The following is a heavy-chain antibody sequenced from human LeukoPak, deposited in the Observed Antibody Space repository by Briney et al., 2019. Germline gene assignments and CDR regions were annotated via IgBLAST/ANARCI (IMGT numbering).Heavy chain of an antibody. Sequence: PSETLSLTCSVSVVSMNGYYWSWLRKSAGNRLEWIGHVDSSGNTNYNPSLESRVTMSVDTSKKQFSLKLPSVTAADMAVYFCARQFLVGSTFHAFDLWGQGTRVTVSS. J-gene: IGHJ3*01. CDR3: ARQFLVGSTFHAFDL. D-gene: IGHD1-26*01. CDR2: VDSSGNT. CDR1: VVSMNGYY. V-gene: IGHV4-4*07.